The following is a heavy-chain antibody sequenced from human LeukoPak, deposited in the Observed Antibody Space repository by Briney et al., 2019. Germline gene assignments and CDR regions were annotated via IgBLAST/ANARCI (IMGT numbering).Heavy chain of an antibody. CDR1: GFTFSSYG. Sequence: GGSLRLSCAASGFTFSSYGMHWVRQAPGKGLEWVAVISYDGSNKYYADSVKGRFTISRDNSKNTLYLQMNSLRAEDTAVYYCAKDPDILTGYFDYWGQGTLVTVPS. J-gene: IGHJ4*02. V-gene: IGHV3-30*18. CDR3: AKDPDILTGYFDY. CDR2: ISYDGSNK. D-gene: IGHD3-9*01.